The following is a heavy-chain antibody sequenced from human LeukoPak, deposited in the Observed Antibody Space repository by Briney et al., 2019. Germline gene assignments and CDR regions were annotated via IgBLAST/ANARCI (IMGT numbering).Heavy chain of an antibody. CDR3: ARGPRRSLTYDYVWGSYRGRFDY. Sequence: GASVKVSCKASGYTFTSYAMNWVRQAPGQGLEWMGWINTNTGNPTYAQGFTGRFVFSLDTSVSTAYLQISSLKAEDTAVYCCARGPRRSLTYDYVWGSYRGRFDYWGQGTLVTVSS. CDR1: GYTFTSYA. D-gene: IGHD3-16*02. J-gene: IGHJ4*02. CDR2: INTNTGNP. V-gene: IGHV7-4-1*02.